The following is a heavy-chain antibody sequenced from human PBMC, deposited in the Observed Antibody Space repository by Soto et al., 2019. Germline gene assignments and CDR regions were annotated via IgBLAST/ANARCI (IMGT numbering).Heavy chain of an antibody. J-gene: IGHJ4*02. CDR1: GYSFTSYS. D-gene: IGHD3-9*01. CDR3: ARHQTSYGLDY. CDR2: IYPGDSDT. V-gene: IGHV5-51*01. Sequence: GESLKISCKGSGYSFTSYSVGWVRQMPGKGLEWMGIIYPGDSDTRYSPSFQGQVTISADKSISTAYLQWRSLKASDTAMYYCARHQTSYGLDYGGEGTLVTVS.